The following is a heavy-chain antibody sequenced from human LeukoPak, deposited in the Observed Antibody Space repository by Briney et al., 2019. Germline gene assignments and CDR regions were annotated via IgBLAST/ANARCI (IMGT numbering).Heavy chain of an antibody. D-gene: IGHD3-10*01. J-gene: IGHJ3*02. CDR2: ISYDGSDK. V-gene: IGHV3-30*18. CDR1: GFTFSTYD. CDR3: AKDFGEAAFDI. Sequence: GGSLRLSCAASGFTFSTYDMHWVRQAPGKGLEWVAIISYDGSDKYYADSVKGRFTISRDNSKNTLYLQMNSLRAEDMAVYYCAKDFGEAAFDIWGQGTMVTVSS.